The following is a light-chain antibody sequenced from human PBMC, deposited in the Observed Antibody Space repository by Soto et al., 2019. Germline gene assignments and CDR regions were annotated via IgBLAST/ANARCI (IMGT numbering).Light chain of an antibody. CDR2: EVS. J-gene: IGLJ1*01. CDR1: SSDVGGYNY. CDR3: SSYTSSSNYV. Sequence: QPASVSGSPGQSITISCTGTSSDVGGYNYVSWYQQHPAKAPKLMIFEVSNRPSGISNRFSGSKSGNTASLTISGLQAEDEADYYCSSYTSSSNYVFGTGTKLTVL. V-gene: IGLV2-14*01.